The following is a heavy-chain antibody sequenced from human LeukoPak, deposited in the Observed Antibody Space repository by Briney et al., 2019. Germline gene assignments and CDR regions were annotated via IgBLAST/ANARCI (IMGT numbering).Heavy chain of an antibody. J-gene: IGHJ4*02. CDR3: AKSKTPYCSSANCMMFDY. V-gene: IGHV3-23*01. Sequence: GGSLRLSCAASGFTFSSYAMSWVRQAPGKGLEWVSGISGSGGSTYDANSVKGRFTISRDNSKNTLYLQMNSLRAEDTAVYYCAKSKTPYCSSANCMMFDYWGQGALVTVSS. D-gene: IGHD2-15*01. CDR2: ISGSGGST. CDR1: GFTFSSYA.